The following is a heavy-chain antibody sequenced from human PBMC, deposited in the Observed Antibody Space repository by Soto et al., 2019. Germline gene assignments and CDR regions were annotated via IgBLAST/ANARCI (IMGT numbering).Heavy chain of an antibody. J-gene: IGHJ4*02. CDR3: AQLGLMTFSHKHYFNH. Sequence: GGSLRLSCVASGFSFDNYAMSWVRQAPGKGLEWVSAIKSDGSSTYYAASVKDRFIISRDNSKNTLYLQLNSLRAEDTAVYYCAQLGLMTFSHKHYFNHWGRGTLVTVSS. V-gene: IGHV3-23*01. CDR1: GFSFDNYA. D-gene: IGHD3-16*01. CDR2: IKSDGSST.